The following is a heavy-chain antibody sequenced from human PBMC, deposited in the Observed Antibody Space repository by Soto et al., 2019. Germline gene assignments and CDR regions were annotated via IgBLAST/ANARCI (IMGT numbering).Heavy chain of an antibody. Sequence: SLTCAVSGYSISSGYYWGWIRQPPGKGLEWIGSIYHSGSTYYNPSLKSRVTISVDTSKNQFSLKLSSVTAADTAVYYCARVDGSQKGAFDIWGQGTMVTVSS. J-gene: IGHJ3*02. CDR1: GYSISSGYY. CDR3: ARVDGSQKGAFDI. D-gene: IGHD1-26*01. CDR2: IYHSGST. V-gene: IGHV4-38-2*01.